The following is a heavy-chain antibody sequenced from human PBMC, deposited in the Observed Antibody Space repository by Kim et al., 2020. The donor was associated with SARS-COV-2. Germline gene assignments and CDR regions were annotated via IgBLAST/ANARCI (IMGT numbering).Heavy chain of an antibody. CDR3: ARGGYSGYDPLDS. J-gene: IGHJ4*02. Sequence: GGSLRLSCAASGFTVSNNYMSWVRQAPGKGLEWVSTIYSGGSTYSADSVKGRFTISRDNSKNTLSLQMSTLRAEDTAVYYCARGGYSGYDPLDSWGQGTLVTVSS. CDR1: GFTVSNNY. CDR2: IYSGGST. V-gene: IGHV3-66*01. D-gene: IGHD5-12*01.